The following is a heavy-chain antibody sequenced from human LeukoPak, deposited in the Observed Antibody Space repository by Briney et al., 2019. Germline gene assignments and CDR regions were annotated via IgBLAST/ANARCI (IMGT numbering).Heavy chain of an antibody. V-gene: IGHV4-61*02. Sequence: SQTLSLTCTVSGGSISSGSYYWSWIRQPAGKGLEWIGRIYTSGSTNYNPSLKSRVTMSLDESKRQFSLTLTSVTAADTAVYYCAKARYPNYDLVIGYDAFDVWGQGTMVTVSS. CDR1: GGSISSGSYY. CDR2: IYTSGST. CDR3: AKARYPNYDLVIGYDAFDV. D-gene: IGHD3-3*01. J-gene: IGHJ3*01.